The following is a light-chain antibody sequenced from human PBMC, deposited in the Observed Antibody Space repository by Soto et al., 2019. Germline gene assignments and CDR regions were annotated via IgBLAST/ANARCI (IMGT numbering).Light chain of an antibody. V-gene: IGKV3-15*01. CDR3: QQYGYSAT. CDR1: QSISDT. Sequence: EIVMTQSPATLSVSPGGRATLSCRASQSISDTLAWYQQKPGQAPRLLIYGASTRAPGFPARFSGSGSGTDFTLSISSLQSEDFAVYYCQQYGYSATFGGGT. CDR2: GAS. J-gene: IGKJ4*01.